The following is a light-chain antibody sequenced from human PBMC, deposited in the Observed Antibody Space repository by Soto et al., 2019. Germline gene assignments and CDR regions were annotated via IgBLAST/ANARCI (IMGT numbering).Light chain of an antibody. CDR2: DVS. J-gene: IGLJ2*01. CDR1: SSDIGGYSY. Sequence: QSALTQPASVSGSPGQSITISCTGTSSDIGGYSYVSWYQQHPGKAPKLMIYDVSDRPSGVSNRFSGSKSGNTASLTISGLQAEDEADYYCASYASSNTVLFGGGTKLTVL. CDR3: ASYASSNTVL. V-gene: IGLV2-14*03.